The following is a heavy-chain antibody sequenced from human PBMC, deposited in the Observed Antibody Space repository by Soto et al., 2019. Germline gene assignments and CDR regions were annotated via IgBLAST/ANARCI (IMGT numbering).Heavy chain of an antibody. D-gene: IGHD3-16*01. CDR2: IVGSGAGT. CDR1: GFTFSTYV. J-gene: IGHJ4*02. CDR3: PKRPSRGVFDY. V-gene: IGHV3-23*01. Sequence: EVQLLESGGGLVEPGGSLRLSCEASGFTFSTYVMIWVRQAPGKGLEWVSGIVGSGAGTYYADYVKGRFTISRDNSKNTLYLQMSSLRVEDTAVYYCPKRPSRGVFDYWGQGTLVTVCS.